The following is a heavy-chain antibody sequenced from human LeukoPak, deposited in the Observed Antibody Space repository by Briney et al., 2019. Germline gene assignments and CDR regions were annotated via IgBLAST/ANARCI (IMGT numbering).Heavy chain of an antibody. CDR2: ISGSGGST. CDR1: GFTFSSYA. D-gene: IGHD3-10*01. CDR3: ARTPSGSGNFFDY. V-gene: IGHV3-23*01. J-gene: IGHJ4*02. Sequence: GGSLRLSCAASGFTFSSYAMSWVRQTPGKGLEWVSVISGSGGSTHYADSVKGRFTISRDNAKNSLYLQMNSLRAEDTAVYYCARTPSGSGNFFDYWGQGAPVTVSS.